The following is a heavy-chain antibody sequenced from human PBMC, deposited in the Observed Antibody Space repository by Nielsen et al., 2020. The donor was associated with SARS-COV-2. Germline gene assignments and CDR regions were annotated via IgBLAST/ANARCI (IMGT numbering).Heavy chain of an antibody. CDR3: AKGRLEWELLAPFDY. V-gene: IGHV3-30-3*01. CDR2: ISNDGSMK. D-gene: IGHD1-26*01. Sequence: GESLKISCAASGFTFSNFVMHWVRQTPGRGLEWVTVISNDGSMKSYADSVKGRSTISRDNSENTVYLQMSSLRPEDTAVYYCAKGRLEWELLAPFDYWGQGNLVTVSS. J-gene: IGHJ4*02. CDR1: GFTFSNFV.